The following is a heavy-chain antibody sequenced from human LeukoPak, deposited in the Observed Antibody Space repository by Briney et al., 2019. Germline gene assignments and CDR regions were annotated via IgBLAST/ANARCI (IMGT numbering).Heavy chain of an antibody. CDR2: VTASGGST. CDR1: GFTFSSYS. V-gene: IGHV3-23*01. CDR3: AKSSVFSGGGCSVFDY. Sequence: GGSLRLSCAASGFTFSSYSMNWVRQAPGKGLEWVSAVTASGGSTYYADSVKGRFTISRDNSKNTLYLQMNSLRAEDTAVYYCAKSSVFSGGGCSVFDYWGQGTLVTVSS. J-gene: IGHJ4*02. D-gene: IGHD2-15*01.